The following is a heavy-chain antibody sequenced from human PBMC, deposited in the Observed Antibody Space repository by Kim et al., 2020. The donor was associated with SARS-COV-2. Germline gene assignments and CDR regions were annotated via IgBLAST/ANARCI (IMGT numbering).Heavy chain of an antibody. CDR3: ARERGITMVRGVFDY. CDR2: INAGNGNT. J-gene: IGHJ4*02. Sequence: ASVKVSCKASGYTFTSYAMHWVRQAPGQRLEWMGWINAGNGNTKYSQKFQGRVTITRDTSASTAYMELSSLRSEDTAVYYCARERGITMVRGVFDYWGQGTLVTVSS. V-gene: IGHV1-3*01. CDR1: GYTFTSYA. D-gene: IGHD3-10*01.